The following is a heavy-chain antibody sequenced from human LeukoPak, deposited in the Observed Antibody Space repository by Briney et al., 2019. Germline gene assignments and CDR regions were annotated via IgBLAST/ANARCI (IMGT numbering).Heavy chain of an antibody. CDR3: ARSRTKYELRYFDWLLSYIDY. J-gene: IGHJ4*02. CDR1: GGTFSSYA. CDR2: IIPILGIA. Sequence: ASVKVSCKASGGTFSSYAISWVRQAPGQGLEWMGRIIPILGIANYVQKFQGRVTITADKSTSTAYMELSSLRSEDTAVYYCARSRTKYELRYFDWLLSYIDYWGQGTLVTVSS. D-gene: IGHD3-9*01. V-gene: IGHV1-69*04.